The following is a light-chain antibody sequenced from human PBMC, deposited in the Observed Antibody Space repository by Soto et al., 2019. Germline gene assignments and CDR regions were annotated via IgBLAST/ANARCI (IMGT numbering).Light chain of an antibody. CDR1: QGISSA. CDR2: DAS. V-gene: IGKV1-13*02. CDR3: QQCQSYART. J-gene: IGKJ4*01. Sequence: AIQLTQSPSSLSASVGDRVTITCRASQGISSALAWYQHKPGRAPRLLIYDASSLQSGVSSRFSGSGSGTDFTLTISSLQPEDFATYYCQQCQSYARTFGGGTKLEIK.